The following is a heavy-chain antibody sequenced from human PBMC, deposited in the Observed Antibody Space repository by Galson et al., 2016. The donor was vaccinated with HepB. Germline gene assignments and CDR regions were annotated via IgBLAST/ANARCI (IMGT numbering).Heavy chain of an antibody. Sequence: QSGAEVKKPGESLEISCQGSGYSFSSYWVGWVRQMPGKGLEWMGIIYPGDSDTRYSPSFEGQVTISVDKSIRTVYLQWSSLKASDTAIYYCARAIRYTGGWSPDYWGQGTLVTVSS. CDR1: GYSFSSYW. CDR2: IYPGDSDT. J-gene: IGHJ4*02. CDR3: ARAIRYTGGWSPDY. D-gene: IGHD2-8*02. V-gene: IGHV5-51*01.